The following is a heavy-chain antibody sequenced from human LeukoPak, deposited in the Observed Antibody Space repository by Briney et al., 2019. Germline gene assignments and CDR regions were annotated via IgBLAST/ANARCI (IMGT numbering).Heavy chain of an antibody. CDR1: AFIFSSHW. D-gene: IGHD6-19*01. CDR2: IKEDGSVK. Sequence: GGSLRLSCEGSAFIFSSHWMTWVRQPPGKGLEWVANIKEDGSVKYYVDSVKGRFTISRDNIKNVLYLQMNSLRADDTAVYFCARDSTWLLDYWGQGTLITVSS. J-gene: IGHJ4*02. CDR3: ARDSTWLLDY. V-gene: IGHV3-7*03.